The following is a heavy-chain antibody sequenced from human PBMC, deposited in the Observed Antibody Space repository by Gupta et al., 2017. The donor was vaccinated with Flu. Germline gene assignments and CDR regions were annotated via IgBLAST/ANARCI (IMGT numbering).Heavy chain of an antibody. CDR2: IKQDGGDK. Sequence: EVQLVQSGGGLVQPGGSLRLSCEASGFTFTNHYMSWVRLVPGKGLEWVANIKQDGGDKYYVDAVKGRVAISRDNAKNLLHLQMNSLRGDDTAVYYCARDSERGSPGGGMDVGGQGTTVTVSS. CDR3: ARDSERGSPGGGMDV. CDR1: GFTFTNHY. D-gene: IGHD1-14*01. J-gene: IGHJ6*02. V-gene: IGHV3-7*01.